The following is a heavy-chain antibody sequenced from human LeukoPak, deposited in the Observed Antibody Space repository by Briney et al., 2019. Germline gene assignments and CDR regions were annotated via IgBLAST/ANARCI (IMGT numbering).Heavy chain of an antibody. CDR2: ISAYNGNT. CDR1: GYTFTTYG. CDR3: ARAVVITTLCDY. V-gene: IGHV1-18*01. D-gene: IGHD3-22*01. Sequence: GALLKVSCKASGYTFTTYGISRVRQAPGQGLEWMGWISAYNGNTNYAQKLQGRVTMTTDTSTSTAYMELRSLRSDDTAVYYCARAVVITTLCDYWGQGTLVTVSS. J-gene: IGHJ4*02.